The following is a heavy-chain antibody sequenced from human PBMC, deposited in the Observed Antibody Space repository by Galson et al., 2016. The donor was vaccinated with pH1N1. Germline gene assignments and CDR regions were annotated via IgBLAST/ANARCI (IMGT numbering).Heavy chain of an antibody. CDR3: ASESVGPWEVDYYYYGMGV. J-gene: IGHJ6*02. Sequence: SLRLSCADSGFTFTDYWMHWVRPAPGKGLVWVQRINSHGTITRYADSVKGRFTISRDNAKNTLYLQMNRQRAEDTAVYYCASESVGPWEVDYYYYGMGVWGQGTTVTVSS. D-gene: IGHD1-26*01. V-gene: IGHV3-74*01. CDR2: INSHGTIT. CDR1: GFTFTDYW.